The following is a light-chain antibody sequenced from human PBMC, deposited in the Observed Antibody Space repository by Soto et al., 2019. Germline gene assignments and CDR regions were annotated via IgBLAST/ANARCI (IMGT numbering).Light chain of an antibody. CDR2: DTS. CDR1: RSVSTY. J-gene: IGKJ1*01. Sequence: EIVVTQSPVTLSLSPGDRATLSCRASRSVSTYLAWYQQKPGQAPRLLIYDTSHRATGIPARFSGSGSGTDFTLTISSLGPEDFAVYYCQQRSSWMWAFGQGTRVEVK. CDR3: QQRSSWMWA. V-gene: IGKV3-11*01.